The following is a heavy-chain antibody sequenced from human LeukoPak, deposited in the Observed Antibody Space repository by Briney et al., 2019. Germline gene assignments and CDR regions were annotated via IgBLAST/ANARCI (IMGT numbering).Heavy chain of an antibody. CDR3: ARAPPEESWLVYFDS. D-gene: IGHD6-19*01. CDR2: VYYNGNT. J-gene: IGHJ4*02. Sequence: SETLSLTCTVSSGSINNYYWSWIRQPPGKGLEWIGYVYYNGNTNYNPSLKSRVTISLDTSKNQFSLRLTSATPADTAIYYCARAPPEESWLVYFDSWGQGTLVTVSS. V-gene: IGHV4-59*01. CDR1: SGSINNYY.